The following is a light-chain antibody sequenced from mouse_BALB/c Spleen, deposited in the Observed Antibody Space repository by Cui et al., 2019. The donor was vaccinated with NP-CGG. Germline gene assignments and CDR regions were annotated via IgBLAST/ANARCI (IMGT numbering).Light chain of an antibody. CDR3: SLWYSNHWV. CDR1: TGAVTTSNY. Sequence: VVVQEAALTTSPGETVTLTCRSSTGAVTTSNYANWVQEKPDHLFTGLIGGTNNRAPGVPARFSGSLIGDKAALTITGAQTEDEAIYFCSLWYSNHWVFGGGTKLTVL. V-gene: IGLV1*01. CDR2: GTN. J-gene: IGLJ1*01.